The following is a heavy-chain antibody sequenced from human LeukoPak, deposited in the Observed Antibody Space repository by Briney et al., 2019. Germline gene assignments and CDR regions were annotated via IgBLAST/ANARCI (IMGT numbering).Heavy chain of an antibody. D-gene: IGHD3-22*01. CDR3: AREASGYYPVRYFDY. CDR1: GGSISSYY. CDR2: IYYSGST. Sequence: SGTLSLTCTVSGGSISSYYWSWIRQPPGKGLEWIGYIYYSGSTNYNPSLKSRVTISVDTSKNQFSLKLSSVTAADTAVYYCAREASGYYPVRYFDYWGQGTLVTVSS. V-gene: IGHV4-59*01. J-gene: IGHJ4*02.